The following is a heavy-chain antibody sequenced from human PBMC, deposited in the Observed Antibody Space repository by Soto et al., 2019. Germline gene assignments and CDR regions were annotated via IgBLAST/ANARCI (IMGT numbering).Heavy chain of an antibody. J-gene: IGHJ4*02. V-gene: IGHV3-74*01. D-gene: IGHD6-19*01. CDR1: GFTFSSYW. CDR3: SRVLGSGWWGGAGY. CDR2: INSDGSRT. Sequence: EVQLVESGGGLVQPGGSLRLSCAASGFTFSSYWMHWVRQAPGKGLVWVSRINSDGSRTSYADSVKGRFTISRDNAKNTLYLQMNSLRAEDTAVYYCSRVLGSGWWGGAGYWGQGTLVTVSS.